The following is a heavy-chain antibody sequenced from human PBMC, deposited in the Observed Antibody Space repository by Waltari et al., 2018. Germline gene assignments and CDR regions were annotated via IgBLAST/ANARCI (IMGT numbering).Heavy chain of an antibody. J-gene: IGHJ2*01. CDR1: GFTFSSYG. V-gene: IGHV3-30*18. D-gene: IGHD5-18*01. CDR2: ISYDGSNK. CDR3: AKDFRADRYSYGWYFDL. Sequence: QVQLVESGGGVVQPGRSLRLSCAASGFTFSSYGMHWVRQAPGKGREWVAVISYDGSNKYYADSVKGRFTISRDNSKNTLYLQMNSLRAEDTAVYYCAKDFRADRYSYGWYFDLWGRGTLVTVSS.